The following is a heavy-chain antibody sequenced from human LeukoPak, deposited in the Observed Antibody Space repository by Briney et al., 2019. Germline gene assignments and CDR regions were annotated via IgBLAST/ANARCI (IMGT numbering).Heavy chain of an antibody. J-gene: IGHJ4*02. V-gene: IGHV4-34*01. Sequence: PSETLSLTCAVYGGSFSGYYWSWIRQPPGKGLEWIGEINHSGSTNYNPSLKSRVTISVDTSKNQFSLKLSSVTAADTAVYYCARRALYFRFDYWGQGTLVTVSS. D-gene: IGHD2/OR15-2a*01. CDR2: INHSGST. CDR1: GGSFSGYY. CDR3: ARRALYFRFDY.